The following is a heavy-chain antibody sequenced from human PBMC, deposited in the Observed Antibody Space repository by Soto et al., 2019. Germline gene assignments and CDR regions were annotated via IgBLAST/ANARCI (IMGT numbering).Heavy chain of an antibody. D-gene: IGHD2-8*01. J-gene: IGHJ4*02. Sequence: GGSLRLSCSASGFTFNIHNMNWVRQAPGKGLEWVSSISSRSSYIYYSDSVKGRFTISRDNAKNSLYLQMNSLRAEDTAVYYCARDNVPSDFFDSWGQGTLVTVSS. CDR2: ISSRSSYI. CDR1: GFTFNIHN. CDR3: ARDNVPSDFFDS. V-gene: IGHV3-21*01.